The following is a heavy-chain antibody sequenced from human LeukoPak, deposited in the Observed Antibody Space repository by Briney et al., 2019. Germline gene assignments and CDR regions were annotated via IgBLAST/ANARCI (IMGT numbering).Heavy chain of an antibody. CDR2: ISDSGDNI. V-gene: IGHV3-23*01. D-gene: IGHD6-6*01. CDR1: GFTLSRYG. J-gene: IGHJ4*02. Sequence: PGGSLRLSCAACGFTLSRYGMNWVRQARGEGGEWVSGISDSGDNIYYADSVKGRFTISRDNSKNTLYLQMHSLRPEDTAIYYCAKIRAARPGYWGQGTLVTVSS. CDR3: AKIRAARPGY.